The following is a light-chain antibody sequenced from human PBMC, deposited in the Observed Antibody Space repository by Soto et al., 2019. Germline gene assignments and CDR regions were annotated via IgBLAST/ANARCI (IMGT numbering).Light chain of an antibody. CDR1: QTIRSKY. Sequence: ETVLTQSPGTLSLSPGERATLSCRASQTIRSKYLAWYRQTPGQAPRLLIYGASNRATGIADRVSGSGSGTDFTLIISRLEPEDFALYYCQQYGSSPWTFGQGTKVEIK. V-gene: IGKV3-20*01. CDR2: GAS. J-gene: IGKJ1*01. CDR3: QQYGSSPWT.